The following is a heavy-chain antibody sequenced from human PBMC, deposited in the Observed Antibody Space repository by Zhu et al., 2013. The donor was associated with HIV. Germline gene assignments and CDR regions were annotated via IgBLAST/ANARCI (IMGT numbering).Heavy chain of an antibody. CDR1: GGTFSSYA. Sequence: QVQLVQSGAEVKKPGSSVKVSCKASGGTFSSYAISWVRQAPGQGLEWMGGIIPIFGTANYAQKFQGRVTITADKSTSTAYMELSSLRSEDTAVYYCARDDYDWQQLGDYYYYGMDVWGQGTTVTVSS. D-gene: IGHD6-13*01. V-gene: IGHV1-69*06. CDR2: IIPIFGTA. J-gene: IGHJ6*02. CDR3: ARDDYDWQQLGDYYYYGMDV.